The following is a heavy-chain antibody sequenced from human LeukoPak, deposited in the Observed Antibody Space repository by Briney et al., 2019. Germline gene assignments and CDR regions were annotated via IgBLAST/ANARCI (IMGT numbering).Heavy chain of an antibody. J-gene: IGHJ4*02. CDR3: AAGIFGVVIPFDY. V-gene: IGHV3-53*01. Sequence: PGGSLRLSCAASGFTVSSNYMSWVRQAPGKGLEWVSVIYSGGSTYYADSVKGRFTISRDNAKNSLYLQMNSLRAEDTAVYYCAAGIFGVVIPFDYWGQGTLVTVSS. CDR1: GFTVSSNY. D-gene: IGHD3-3*01. CDR2: IYSGGST.